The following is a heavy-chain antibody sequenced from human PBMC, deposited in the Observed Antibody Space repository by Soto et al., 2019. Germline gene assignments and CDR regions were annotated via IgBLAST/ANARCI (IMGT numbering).Heavy chain of an antibody. J-gene: IGHJ4*02. D-gene: IGHD3-3*01. Sequence: GGSLRLSCAASGFTFDDYAMHWVRQAPGKGLEWVSGISWNSGSIGYADSVKGRFTISRDNAKNSLYLQMNSLRAEDTALYYCAKDIRGGIFGVVIDYWGQGTLVTVSS. CDR2: ISWNSGSI. V-gene: IGHV3-9*01. CDR3: AKDIRGGIFGVVIDY. CDR1: GFTFDDYA.